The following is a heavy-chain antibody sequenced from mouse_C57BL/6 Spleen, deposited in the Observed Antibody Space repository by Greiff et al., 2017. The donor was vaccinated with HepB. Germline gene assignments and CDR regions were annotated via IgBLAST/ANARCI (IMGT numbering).Heavy chain of an antibody. J-gene: IGHJ3*01. CDR2: INPYNGGT. CDR1: GYTFTDYY. Sequence: EVQLQQSGPVLVKPGASVKMSCKASGYTFTDYYMNWVKQSHGKSLEWIGVINPYNGGTSYNQKFKGKATLTVDKSSSTAYMELNSLTSEDSAVYYCASSDGEAWFAYWGQGTLVTVSA. CDR3: ASSDGEAWFAY. V-gene: IGHV1-19*01. D-gene: IGHD2-13*01.